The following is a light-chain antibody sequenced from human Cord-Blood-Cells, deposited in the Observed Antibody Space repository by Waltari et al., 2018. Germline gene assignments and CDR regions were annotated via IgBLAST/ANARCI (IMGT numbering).Light chain of an antibody. V-gene: IGLV3-1*01. J-gene: IGLJ2*01. Sequence: SYELTQPPSVYVSPGQTASITCSGDKLGEKYACWSPQKPGQSPVLVIYQDSKRPSGIPERVSGSNSGNTATLTISGTQAMDEAEYYCQAWDSSTDPPGDVVFGGGTKLTVL. CDR3: QAWDSSTDPPGDVV. CDR2: QDS. CDR1: KLGEKY.